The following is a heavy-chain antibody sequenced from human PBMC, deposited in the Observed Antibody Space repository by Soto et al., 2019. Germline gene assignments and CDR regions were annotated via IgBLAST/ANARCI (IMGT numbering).Heavy chain of an antibody. Sequence: QVQLVESGGGVVQPERSLRLSCAASGFTFSSYGMHWVRQAPGKGLEWVAVISYDGSNKYYADSVKGRFTISRDNSKNTLYLQMNSLRAEDTAMYYCAKDSRIVVVTAPYDYWGQGTLVTVSS. CDR2: ISYDGSNK. V-gene: IGHV3-30*18. D-gene: IGHD2-21*02. CDR1: GFTFSSYG. CDR3: AKDSRIVVVTAPYDY. J-gene: IGHJ4*02.